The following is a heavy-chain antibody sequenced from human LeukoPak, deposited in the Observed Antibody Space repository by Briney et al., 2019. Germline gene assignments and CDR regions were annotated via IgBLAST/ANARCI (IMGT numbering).Heavy chain of an antibody. CDR1: GGSVRGDSNY. CDR3: ASGYRNNWRFDY. J-gene: IGHJ4*02. Sequence: AETLSLTCTFSGGSVRGDSNYWSWIRQPPGKGLEWIGYISYSGTTDYNPSLKSRVSMALGTSKNEISLKLASVTAADTAVYYCASGYRNNWRFDYWGQGTLVTVSS. V-gene: IGHV4-61*01. D-gene: IGHD6-13*01. CDR2: ISYSGTT.